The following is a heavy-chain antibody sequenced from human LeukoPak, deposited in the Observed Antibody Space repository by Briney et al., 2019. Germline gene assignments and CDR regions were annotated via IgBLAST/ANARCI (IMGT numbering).Heavy chain of an antibody. Sequence: ASVKVSCKASGYTFTGYYMHWVRQAPGQGLEWMGWINPNRGGTNYAQNFQGRVTMTRDTSISTAYMELSRLTSDDTAVYYCARGATYNWNSNDYWGQGTLVTVSS. CDR1: GYTFTGYY. CDR3: ARGATYNWNSNDY. V-gene: IGHV1-2*02. J-gene: IGHJ4*02. CDR2: INPNRGGT. D-gene: IGHD1-7*01.